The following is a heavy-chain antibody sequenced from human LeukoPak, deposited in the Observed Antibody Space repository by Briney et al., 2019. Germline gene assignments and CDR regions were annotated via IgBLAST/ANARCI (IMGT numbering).Heavy chain of an antibody. V-gene: IGHV3-30*18. CDR3: AKETGEYYFDY. J-gene: IGHJ4*02. CDR2: ISYDGSNK. Sequence: GGSLRLSCAASGFTFSSYGMHWVRQAPGKGLEWVAVISYDGSNKYYADSVKGRFTISRDNSKNTLCLQMNSLRAEDTAVYYCAKETGEYYFDYWGQGTLVTVSS. D-gene: IGHD3-16*01. CDR1: GFTFSSYG.